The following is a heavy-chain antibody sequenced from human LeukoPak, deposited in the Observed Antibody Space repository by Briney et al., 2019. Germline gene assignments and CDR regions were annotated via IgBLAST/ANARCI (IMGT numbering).Heavy chain of an antibody. V-gene: IGHV4-59*12. D-gene: IGHD1-7*01. CDR2: IYYSGST. Sequence: SETLSLTCTVSGVSISSYYWSWIRQPPGKGLEWIGYIYYSGSTNYNPSLKSRVTILLDTSKNQFSLKLSSVTAADTAVYYCTRRRNYLSHFDYWGQGTLVTVSS. J-gene: IGHJ4*02. CDR3: TRRRNYLSHFDY. CDR1: GVSISSYY.